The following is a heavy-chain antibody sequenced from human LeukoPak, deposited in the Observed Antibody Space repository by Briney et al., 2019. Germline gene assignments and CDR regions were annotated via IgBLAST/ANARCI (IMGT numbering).Heavy chain of an antibody. D-gene: IGHD4-17*01. CDR3: ARDSNGDYAFDY. Sequence: ASVTVSCKASGYTFTGYYMHWVRQAPGQGLEWMGWINPNSGGTNYAQKFQGRVTMTRDTSISTAYMELSRLRSDDTAVYYCARDSNGDYAFDYWGQGTLVTVSS. CDR2: INPNSGGT. J-gene: IGHJ4*02. V-gene: IGHV1-2*02. CDR1: GYTFTGYY.